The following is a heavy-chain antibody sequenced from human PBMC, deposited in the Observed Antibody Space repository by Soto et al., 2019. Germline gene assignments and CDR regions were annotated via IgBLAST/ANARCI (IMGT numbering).Heavy chain of an antibody. J-gene: IGHJ4*02. Sequence: TLSLTCAVSGGSISSGGYSWSWIRQPPGKGLEWIGYIYHSGSTYYNPSLKSRVTISVDRSKNQFSLKLSSVTAADTAVYYCARKSSSSWSSIDYWGQGTLVTVSS. CDR1: GGSISSGGYS. D-gene: IGHD6-13*01. CDR2: IYHSGST. CDR3: ARKSSSSWSSIDY. V-gene: IGHV4-30-2*01.